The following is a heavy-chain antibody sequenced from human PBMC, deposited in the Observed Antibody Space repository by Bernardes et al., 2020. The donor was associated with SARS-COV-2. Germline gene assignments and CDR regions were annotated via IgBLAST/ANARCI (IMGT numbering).Heavy chain of an antibody. CDR2: INPNSGGT. Sequence: ASVKVSCKASGYTFTGYYMHWVRQAPGQGLEWMGWINPNSGGTNYAQKFQGWVTMTRDTSISTAYMELSRLRSDDTAVYYCARRGDGSGSDRSMDVWGQGTTVTVSS. CDR1: GYTFTGYY. J-gene: IGHJ6*02. V-gene: IGHV1-2*04. D-gene: IGHD3-10*01. CDR3: ARRGDGSGSDRSMDV.